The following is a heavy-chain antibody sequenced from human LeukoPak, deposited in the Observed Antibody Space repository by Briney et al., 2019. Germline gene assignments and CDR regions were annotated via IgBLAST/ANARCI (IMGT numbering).Heavy chain of an antibody. CDR3: ARPNAPLGDYYYMDV. J-gene: IGHJ6*03. V-gene: IGHV3-74*01. CDR2: IKSDGRST. CDR1: GFTFSSYW. Sequence: GGSLRLSCAASGFTFSSYWVHWVRQAPGKGLVWVSRIKSDGRSTSYADSVKGRFNISRDNAKNTLYLQMNSLRAEDTAVYYCARPNAPLGDYYYMDVWGKGTTVTVSS.